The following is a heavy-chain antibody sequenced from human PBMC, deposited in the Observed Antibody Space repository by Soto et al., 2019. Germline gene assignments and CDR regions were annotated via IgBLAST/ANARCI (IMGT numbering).Heavy chain of an antibody. CDR1: GFTFSSYA. J-gene: IGHJ3*02. Sequence: EVQLLESGGGLVQPGGSLRLSCAASGFTFSSYAMSWVRQAPGKGLEWVSAISGSGGSTYYADSVKGRFTISRDNSKNTLYLQMTSLRAEDTSVYYCAKDPRVLSGGDAFDIWGQGTMVTVSS. CDR3: AKDPRVLSGGDAFDI. V-gene: IGHV3-23*01. CDR2: ISGSGGST. D-gene: IGHD2-15*01.